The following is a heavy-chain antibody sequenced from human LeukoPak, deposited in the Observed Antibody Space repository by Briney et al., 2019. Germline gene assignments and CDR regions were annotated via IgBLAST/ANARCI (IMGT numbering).Heavy chain of an antibody. Sequence: GGSLRLSCAASGFTFSTYWMSWVRQAPGKGLEWVANTHQDGNDKYYVDSVKARFTISRDNAKNSLYLQMNSLRAEDTAVYYCARGDKFSGDYWGQGTLVTVSS. V-gene: IGHV3-7*04. D-gene: IGHD2-15*01. CDR2: THQDGNDK. J-gene: IGHJ4*02. CDR1: GFTFSTYW. CDR3: ARGDKFSGDY.